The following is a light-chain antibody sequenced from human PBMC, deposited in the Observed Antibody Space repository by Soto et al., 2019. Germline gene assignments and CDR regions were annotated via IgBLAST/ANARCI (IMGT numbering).Light chain of an antibody. J-gene: IGKJ1*01. CDR2: DDL. V-gene: IGKV1-5*01. Sequence: GDSGAITFRASQSITNRLAWYQLKPGKAPKVLIYDDLNLESGVPSRFSGSGYGTEFTLTIRSLQPDDFATYCCQHYGGMWTCGHGTKGDLK. CDR1: QSITNR. CDR3: QHYGGMWT.